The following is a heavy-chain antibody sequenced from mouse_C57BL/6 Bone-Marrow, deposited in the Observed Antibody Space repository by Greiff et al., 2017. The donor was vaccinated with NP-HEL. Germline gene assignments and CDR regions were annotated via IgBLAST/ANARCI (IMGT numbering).Heavy chain of an antibody. CDR2: ISDGGSYT. J-gene: IGHJ3*01. CDR3: AREGGYDYSFAY. CDR1: GFTFSSYA. Sequence: EVKLMESGGGLVKPGGSLKLSCAASGFTFSSYAMSWVRQTPEQRLEWVATISDGGSYTYYPDNVKGRFTISRDNAKNTLYLQMSHLKSEDTAMYYCAREGGYDYSFAYWGQGTLVTVSA. D-gene: IGHD2-4*01. V-gene: IGHV5-4*01.